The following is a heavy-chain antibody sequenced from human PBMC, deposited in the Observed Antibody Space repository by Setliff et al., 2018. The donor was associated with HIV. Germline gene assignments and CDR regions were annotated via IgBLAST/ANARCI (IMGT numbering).Heavy chain of an antibody. Sequence: GGSLRLSCVASGFTFSRYAMTWVRQAPGKGLEWVSYISGSSTTIYYADSVKGRFTISRDNAKNSLYLQMNSLRAEDTAVYYCARRGQFFDDWGPGTLVTVSS. CDR1: GFTFSRYA. CDR3: ARRGQFFDD. J-gene: IGHJ4*02. V-gene: IGHV3-48*04. CDR2: ISGSSTTI.